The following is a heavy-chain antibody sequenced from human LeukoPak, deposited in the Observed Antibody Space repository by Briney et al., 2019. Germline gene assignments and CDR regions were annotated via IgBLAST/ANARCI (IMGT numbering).Heavy chain of an antibody. J-gene: IGHJ3*02. V-gene: IGHV3-11*04. CDR1: GFTFNFTFSDYY. CDR2: ISSSGSAI. D-gene: IGHD1-26*01. CDR3: ASLGKGFTNSGHAAFDI. Sequence: GGSLRLSCAASGFTFNFTFSDYYMNWIRQAPGKGLEWVSYISSSGSAIYYADSVKGRFTISRDNAKNSLYLQMNSLRAEDTAVYYCASLGKGFTNSGHAAFDIWGQGTMVTVSS.